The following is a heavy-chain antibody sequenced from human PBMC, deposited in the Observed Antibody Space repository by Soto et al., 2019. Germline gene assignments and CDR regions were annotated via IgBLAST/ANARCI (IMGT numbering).Heavy chain of an antibody. V-gene: IGHV3-23*01. D-gene: IGHD3-10*01. CDR1: GFTFSSYS. CDR2: FRTGGDDGTT. J-gene: IGHJ4*02. CDR3: AKKVNSGPGSQYFDY. Sequence: GGSLRLSCAASGFTFSSYSMSWVRQAPGKGLEWVSGFRTGGDDGTTYYADSVKGRFTISRDDSKNTLFLQMNSLRAEDTAIYYCAKKVNSGPGSQYFDYWGQGTLVTVSS.